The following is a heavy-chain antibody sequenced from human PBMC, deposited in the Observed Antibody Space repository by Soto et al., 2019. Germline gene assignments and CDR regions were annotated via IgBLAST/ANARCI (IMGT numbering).Heavy chain of an antibody. V-gene: IGHV4-31*03. CDR2: IYYSGST. CDR1: GGSIGSYY. CDR3: AREYGINWFDP. J-gene: IGHJ5*02. D-gene: IGHD4-17*01. Sequence: SETLSLTCTVSGGSIGSYYWSWIRQHPGKGLEWIGYIYYSGSTYYNPSLKSRVTISVDTSKNQFSLKLSSVTAADTAVYYCAREYGINWFDPWGQGTLVTVSS.